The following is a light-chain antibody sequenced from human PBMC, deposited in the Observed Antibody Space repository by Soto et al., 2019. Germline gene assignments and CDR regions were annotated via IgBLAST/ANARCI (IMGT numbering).Light chain of an antibody. CDR1: QSVSSD. Sequence: EIVLTQSPATLSLSPGERATLSCRASQSVSSDLAWYQQKPGQAPRLLIYDASNRATGIPARFSGSGSGTDFTLTISSLEPEDFAVYYCQQRSNWLYTSGQGTKLEIK. V-gene: IGKV3-11*01. CDR2: DAS. CDR3: QQRSNWLYT. J-gene: IGKJ2*01.